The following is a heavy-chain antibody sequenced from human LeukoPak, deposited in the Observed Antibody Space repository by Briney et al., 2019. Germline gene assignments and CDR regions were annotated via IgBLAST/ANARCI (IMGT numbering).Heavy chain of an antibody. D-gene: IGHD1-26*01. CDR2: INPSGGST. V-gene: IGHV1-46*01. CDR1: GYTFTGYY. CDR3: ARMWEPHAFDI. J-gene: IGHJ3*02. Sequence: ASVKISCKASGYTFTGYYMHRVRQAPGQGLEWMGIINPSGGSTSYAQKFQGRVTMTRDMSTSTVYMELSSLRSEDTAVYYCARMWEPHAFDIWGQGTMVTVSS.